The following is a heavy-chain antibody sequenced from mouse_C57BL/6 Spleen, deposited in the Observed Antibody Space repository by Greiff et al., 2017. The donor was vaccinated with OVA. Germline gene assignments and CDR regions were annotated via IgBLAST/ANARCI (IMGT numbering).Heavy chain of an antibody. V-gene: IGHV1-80*01. CDR2: IYPGDGAT. Sequence: QVQLQQSGAELVKPGASVKISCKASGYAFSSYWMNWVKQRPGKGLEWIGQIYPGDGATNYNEKFKGKATLTADKSSSTAYMQLSSLTTEDSAVYIGAGGDGCYNAMDYWGQGTSVTVSS. J-gene: IGHJ4*01. CDR3: AGGDGCYNAMDY. D-gene: IGHD2-3*01. CDR1: GYAFSSYW.